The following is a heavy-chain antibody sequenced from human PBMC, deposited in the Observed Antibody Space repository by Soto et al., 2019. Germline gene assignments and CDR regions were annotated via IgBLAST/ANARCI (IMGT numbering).Heavy chain of an antibody. D-gene: IGHD4-17*01. Sequence: PSETLSLTCAVSGSSISSSNWWSWVRQPPGEGLEWIGEIHHDGSTNYNPSLKSRVTISVDKSKNQFSLKLSSVTAADTAVYYCARKPYGDPFDYWGQGTLVTVSS. CDR1: GSSISSSNW. CDR3: ARKPYGDPFDY. CDR2: IHHDGST. V-gene: IGHV4-4*02. J-gene: IGHJ4*02.